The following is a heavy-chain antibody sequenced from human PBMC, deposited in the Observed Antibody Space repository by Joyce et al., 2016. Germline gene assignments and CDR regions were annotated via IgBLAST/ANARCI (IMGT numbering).Heavy chain of an antibody. Sequence: EVQLVQSGGEVKKPGESLKISCKGVGYSFTSYWLGGVRQMPGKGLELMGIINPEDSDTRYSPSFQGKFTISVDRSIKTAHLRWGSLRASDTAIYYCARSAVRGTLSPFFDYWGQGSLVTVSS. V-gene: IGHV5-51*01. CDR1: GYSFTSYW. J-gene: IGHJ4*02. CDR3: ARSAVRGTLSPFFDY. CDR2: INPEDSDT. D-gene: IGHD3-16*01.